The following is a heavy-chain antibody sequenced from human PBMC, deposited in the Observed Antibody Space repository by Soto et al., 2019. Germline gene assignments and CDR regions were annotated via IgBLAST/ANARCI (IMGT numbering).Heavy chain of an antibody. CDR3: ARVPTYYDYVWGSYRQLEEVWFDP. V-gene: IGHV1-69*02. Sequence: SVKVSCKASGGTFSSYTISWVRQAPGQGLEWMGRIIPILGIANYAQKFQGRVTITADKSTSTAYMELSSLRSEDTAVYYCARVPTYYDYVWGSYRQLEEVWFDPWG. CDR1: GGTFSSYT. D-gene: IGHD3-16*02. CDR2: IIPILGIA. J-gene: IGHJ5*02.